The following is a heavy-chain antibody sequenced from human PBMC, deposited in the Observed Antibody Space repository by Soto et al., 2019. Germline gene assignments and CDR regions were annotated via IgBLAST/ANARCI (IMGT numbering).Heavy chain of an antibody. CDR1: GGTFSSYA. CDR2: IIPIFGTA. V-gene: IGHV1-69*13. Sequence: SVKVSCKASGGTFSSYAISWVRQAPGQGLEWMGGIIPIFGTANYAQKFQGRVTITADESTSTAYMELSSLRSEDTAVYYCARNFGSSPYYYYYYHGMDVWGQGTTVTVSS. CDR3: ARNFGSSPYYYYYYHGMDV. D-gene: IGHD6-13*01. J-gene: IGHJ6*02.